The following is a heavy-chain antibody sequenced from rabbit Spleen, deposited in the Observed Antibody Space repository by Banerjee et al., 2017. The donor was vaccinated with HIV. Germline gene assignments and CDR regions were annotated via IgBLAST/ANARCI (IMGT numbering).Heavy chain of an antibody. CDR2: IDPIFGRT. D-gene: IGHD2-1*01. CDR1: GFTLSSSYW. V-gene: IGHV1S45*01. Sequence: QEQLEESGGDLVKPEGSLTLTCKASGFTLSSSYWICWVRQAPGKGLEWIGYIDPIFGRTCYASWVNGRFTISSNNAKTTLYLQLNRLTAAAAATYCWVGEAGYGGDGDCNLWGPGTLVTVS. CDR3: VGEAGYGGDGDCNL. J-gene: IGHJ4*01.